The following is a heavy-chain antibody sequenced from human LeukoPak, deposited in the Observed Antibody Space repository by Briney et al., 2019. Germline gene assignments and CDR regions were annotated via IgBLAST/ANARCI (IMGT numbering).Heavy chain of an antibody. J-gene: IGHJ2*01. D-gene: IGHD7-27*01. Sequence: PSETLSLTCTVSGGSISSSSYYWGWIRQPPGKGLEWIGSIYYSGSTYYNPSLKSRVTISVDTSKNQFSLKLSSVTAADTAVYYCARPLVWGWDWYFDLWGRGTLVTVSS. CDR2: IYYSGST. CDR3: ARPLVWGWDWYFDL. V-gene: IGHV4-39*01. CDR1: GGSISSSSYY.